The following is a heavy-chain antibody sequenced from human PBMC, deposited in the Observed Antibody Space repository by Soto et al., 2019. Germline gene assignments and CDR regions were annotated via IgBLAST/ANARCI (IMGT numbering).Heavy chain of an antibody. V-gene: IGHV1-69*06. CDR3: ARGVVSGFEFWYFDL. Sequence: QVLLVQSGAEVKKPGSSVKVSCKLSGATFSSYAMSWVRQAPGQGLEWIGGIIPFFGTPNYAQKFQGRVTITADTSTATSYMELSSLRSDDTAVYYCARGVVSGFEFWYFDLWGRGTLITVSS. CDR1: GATFSSYA. J-gene: IGHJ2*01. D-gene: IGHD5-12*01. CDR2: IIPFFGTP.